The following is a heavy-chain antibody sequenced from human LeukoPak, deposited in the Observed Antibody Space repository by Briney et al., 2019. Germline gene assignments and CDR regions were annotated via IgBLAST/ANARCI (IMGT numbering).Heavy chain of an antibody. CDR1: GGSISSSSFY. V-gene: IGHV4-39*01. CDR2: IYYSGSA. CDR3: ARQVVDTAMVDDAFDV. Sequence: PSETLSLTCSVSGGSISSSSFYWGWLRPPPGKGLEWIGSIYYSGSAYYNPSRKTRVTGSVDTSKNQCSLKVSSVTAADTAVYYCARQVVDTAMVDDAFDVWGQGTMVTVSS. J-gene: IGHJ3*01. D-gene: IGHD5-18*01.